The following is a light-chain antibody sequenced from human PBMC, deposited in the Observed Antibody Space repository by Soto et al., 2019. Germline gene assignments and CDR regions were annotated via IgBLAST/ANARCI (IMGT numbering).Light chain of an antibody. V-gene: IGLV2-8*01. CDR2: EVS. Sequence: QSALTQPPSASGSPGQSVTISCTGTSSDVGGYNYVSWYQQHPGKAPKLMIYEVSKRPSGVPDRFSGSKSGNTASLTVSGLQAEDEADYYCGAWDHSLNGVVFGGGTKLTVL. J-gene: IGLJ2*01. CDR1: SSDVGGYNY. CDR3: GAWDHSLNGVV.